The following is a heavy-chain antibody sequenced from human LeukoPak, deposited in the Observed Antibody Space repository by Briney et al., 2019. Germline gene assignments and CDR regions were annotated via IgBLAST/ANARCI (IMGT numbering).Heavy chain of an antibody. CDR2: ISSSVRNT. D-gene: IGHD3-3*01. Sequence: PGGSLRLSCAASGSTFSNYALSWVRQAPGKGLEWVSTISSSVRNTYYADSMKGRFTISRDNSKNTLYLQMNSLRAEDTAVYYCARTPDYDFWSGYRYWGQGTLVTVSS. CDR1: GSTFSNYA. J-gene: IGHJ4*02. V-gene: IGHV3-23*01. CDR3: ARTPDYDFWSGYRY.